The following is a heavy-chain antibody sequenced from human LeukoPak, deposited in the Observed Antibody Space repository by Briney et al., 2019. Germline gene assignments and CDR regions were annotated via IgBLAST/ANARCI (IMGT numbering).Heavy chain of an antibody. Sequence: GRSLRLSCAASGFTFSSYGMHWVRQAPGKGLEWVAVIWYDGSNKYYADSVKGRFTISRDNSKNTLYLQMNSLRAEDTAVYYCAKESDPHSGYDPIDYWGQGTLVTVSS. CDR3: AKESDPHSGYDPIDY. CDR1: GFTFSSYG. V-gene: IGHV3-33*06. CDR2: IWYDGSNK. D-gene: IGHD5-12*01. J-gene: IGHJ4*02.